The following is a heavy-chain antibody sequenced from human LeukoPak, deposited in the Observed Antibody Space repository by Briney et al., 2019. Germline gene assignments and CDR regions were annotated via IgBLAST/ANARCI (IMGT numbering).Heavy chain of an antibody. CDR3: ARIRPYCSSTSCYANDFDY. D-gene: IGHD2-2*01. CDR2: IYTSGST. J-gene: IGHJ4*02. CDR1: GGSISSGSYY. Sequence: PSETLSLTCTVSGGSISSGSYYWSWIRQPAGKGLEWIGRIYTSGSTNYNPSLKSRVTISVDTSKNQFPLKLSSVTAADTAVYYCARIRPYCSSTSCYANDFDYWGQGTLVTVSS. V-gene: IGHV4-61*02.